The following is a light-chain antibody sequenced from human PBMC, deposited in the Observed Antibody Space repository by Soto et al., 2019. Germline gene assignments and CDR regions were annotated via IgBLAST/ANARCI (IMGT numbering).Light chain of an antibody. CDR1: QGISSY. J-gene: IGKJ4*01. V-gene: IGKV1-9*01. CDR3: QQLNSYPQVT. CDR2: AAS. Sequence: DIQLTQSPSFLSASVGDRVTITCLASQGISSYLAWYQQKPGKAPKLLIYAASTLQSGVPSRFSGSGSGTEFTLTISSLQPEDFATYYCQQLNSYPQVTFGGGTKVEIK.